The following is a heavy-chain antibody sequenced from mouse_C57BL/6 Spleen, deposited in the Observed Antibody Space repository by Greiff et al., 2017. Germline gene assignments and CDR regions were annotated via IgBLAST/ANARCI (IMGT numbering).Heavy chain of an antibody. J-gene: IGHJ1*03. CDR3: TRNPITTVVAHIDV. D-gene: IGHD1-1*01. CDR2: IWTGGGT. V-gene: IGHV2-9-1*01. CDR1: GFSLTRYA. Sequence: QVQLQQSGPGLVAPSQSLSITCTVSGFSLTRYAISWVRQPPGKGLEWLGVIWTGGGTNYNSALKSRLSISKDNSKSQVFLKMNSLQTDDTAMYYCTRNPITTVVAHIDVWSTGTTVTVSS.